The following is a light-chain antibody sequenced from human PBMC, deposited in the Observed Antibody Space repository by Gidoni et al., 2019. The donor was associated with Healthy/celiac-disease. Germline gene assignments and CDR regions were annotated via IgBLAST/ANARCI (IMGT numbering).Light chain of an antibody. CDR2: WAF. V-gene: IGKV4-1*01. J-gene: IGKJ2*01. CDR3: QQYYSTRNT. CDR1: QSVLYSSNNKNY. Sequence: DIVMTQSPDSLAVSLGERATINCKSSQSVLYSSNNKNYLAWYQQKPGQPPKLLIYWAFTRESGVPDRFSGSGSGTDFTLTISSLQAEDVAVYYCQQYYSTRNTFGQGTKLEIK.